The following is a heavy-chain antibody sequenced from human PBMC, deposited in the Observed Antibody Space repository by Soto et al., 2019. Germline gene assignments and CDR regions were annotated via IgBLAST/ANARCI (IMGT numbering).Heavy chain of an antibody. V-gene: IGHV3-23*01. D-gene: IGHD6-6*01. Sequence: EVQLLESGGGLVQPGGSLRLSCAASGFTFSTYAMSWVRQAPGKGLEWVSAISGSGGSTYYAASVKGRFTISRDKSKNTLYLQMNSLRAEDTAVYYCAKNWDTTFSSSSHWGQGTLVTVSS. CDR1: GFTFSTYA. J-gene: IGHJ4*02. CDR2: ISGSGGST. CDR3: AKNWDTTFSSSSH.